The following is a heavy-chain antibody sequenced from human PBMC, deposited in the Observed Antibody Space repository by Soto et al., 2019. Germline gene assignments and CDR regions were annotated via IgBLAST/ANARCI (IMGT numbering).Heavy chain of an antibody. D-gene: IGHD2-15*01. CDR1: GFTFSSYS. J-gene: IGHJ5*02. CDR2: ISSSSSYI. Sequence: PGGSLRLSCAASGFTFSSYSMNWVRQAPGKGLEWVSSISSSSSYIYYADSVKGRFTISRDNAKNSLYLQMNSLRAEDTAVYYCARDPTPASKISNLPFDPWGQGTLVTVSS. CDR3: ARDPTPASKISNLPFDP. V-gene: IGHV3-21*01.